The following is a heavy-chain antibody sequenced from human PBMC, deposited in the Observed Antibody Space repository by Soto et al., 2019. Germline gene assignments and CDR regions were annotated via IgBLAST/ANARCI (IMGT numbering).Heavy chain of an antibody. Sequence: QVQLVQSGPEVKKPGSSVKVSCKASGGTFSDSVTSWVRQAPGQGLEWMGGIVPIFSKANLAEKFQDRVTITADESTSTAYMKLTSLRSEDTAVYYCARGRDGSNYYFDYWGQGTLVTVSS. CDR3: ARGRDGSNYYFDY. D-gene: IGHD3-10*01. V-gene: IGHV1-69*01. CDR2: IVPIFSKA. CDR1: GGTFSDSV. J-gene: IGHJ4*02.